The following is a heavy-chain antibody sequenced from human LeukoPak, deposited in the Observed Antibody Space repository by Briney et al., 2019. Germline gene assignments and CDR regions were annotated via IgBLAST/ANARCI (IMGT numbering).Heavy chain of an antibody. J-gene: IGHJ4*02. D-gene: IGHD3-3*01. CDR3: ARVLSDFWSGYPGY. CDR2: INPNSGGT. V-gene: IGHV1-2*02. CDR1: GYTFTGYY. Sequence: ASVKVSCKASGYTFTGYYMHWVRQAPGQGLEWMGWINPNSGGTNYAQKFQGRVTMTRDTSISTAYMELSRPRSDDTAVYYCARVLSDFWSGYPGYWGQGTLVTVSS.